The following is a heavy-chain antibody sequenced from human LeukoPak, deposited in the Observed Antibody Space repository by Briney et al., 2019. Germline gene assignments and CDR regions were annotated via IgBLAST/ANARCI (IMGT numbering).Heavy chain of an antibody. J-gene: IGHJ4*02. D-gene: IGHD1-26*01. CDR2: IIPIFGIA. CDR3: ARGPLLPLDY. V-gene: IGHV1-69*05. CDR1: GGTFSSYA. Sequence: GSSVKVSCKASGGTFSSYAISWVRQAPGQGLEWMGRIIPIFGIANYAQKFQGRVTITTDESTSTAYMELSSLRSEDTAVYYCARGPLLPLDYWGQGTLVTVSS.